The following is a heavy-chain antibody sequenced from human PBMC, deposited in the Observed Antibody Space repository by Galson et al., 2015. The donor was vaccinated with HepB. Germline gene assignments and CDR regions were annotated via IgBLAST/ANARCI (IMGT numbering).Heavy chain of an antibody. CDR3: ARGLGSGSFTWFEP. CDR2: IYPGDSDT. V-gene: IGHV5-51*01. J-gene: IGHJ5*02. Sequence: QSGAEVKKPGESLRISCEGSGYRFTSYWIAWVRQMPGKGLEWMGIIYPGDSDTTYSPSFQGQVTISVDKSISTAYLHWSSLKASDTAMYYCARGLGSGSFTWFEPWGQGTLVTVSS. CDR1: GYRFTSYW. D-gene: IGHD3-10*01.